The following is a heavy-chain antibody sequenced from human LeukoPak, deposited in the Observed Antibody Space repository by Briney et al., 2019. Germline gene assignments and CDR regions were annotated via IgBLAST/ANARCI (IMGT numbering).Heavy chain of an antibody. D-gene: IGHD5-18*01. CDR1: GYSFTSYW. J-gene: IGHJ4*02. Sequence: GESLKISCKGSGYSFTSYWIGWGRQMPGKGLEWMGIIYPGDSDTRYSPSFQGQVTISADKSISTAYLQWSSLKASDTAMYYCARQVDTAMGLFDYWGQGTLVTVSS. CDR2: IYPGDSDT. CDR3: ARQVDTAMGLFDY. V-gene: IGHV5-51*01.